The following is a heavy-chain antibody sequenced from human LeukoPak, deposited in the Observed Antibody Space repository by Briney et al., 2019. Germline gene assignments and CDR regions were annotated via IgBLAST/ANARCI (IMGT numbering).Heavy chain of an antibody. V-gene: IGHV4-39*01. CDR1: GGSISSSSYY. Sequence: SETLSLTCTVSGGSISSSSYYWGWIRQPPGKGLEWIGSIYYSGSTYYNPSLKSRVTISVDTSKNQFSLKLSSVTAADTAAYYCARHYRRTQQFDYWGQGTLVTVSS. CDR3: ARHYRRTQQFDY. J-gene: IGHJ4*02. D-gene: IGHD3-16*02. CDR2: IYYSGST.